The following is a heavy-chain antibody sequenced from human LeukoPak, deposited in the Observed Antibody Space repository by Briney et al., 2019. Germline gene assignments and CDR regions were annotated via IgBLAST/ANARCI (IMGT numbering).Heavy chain of an antibody. Sequence: PSETLSLTCTVSGGSISSGGYFWSWIRQHPGKGLEWIGYIYYSGSTYYSPSLKSRATISVDTSKDQFSLKLSSVTAADTAVYYCASADLGGSYGSGEFDYWGQGTLVTVSS. D-gene: IGHD1-26*01. CDR1: GGSISSGGYF. CDR2: IYYSGST. CDR3: ASADLGGSYGSGEFDY. J-gene: IGHJ4*02. V-gene: IGHV4-31*03.